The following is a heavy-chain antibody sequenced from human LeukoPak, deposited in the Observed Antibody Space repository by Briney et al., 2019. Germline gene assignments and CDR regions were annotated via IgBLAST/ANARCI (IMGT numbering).Heavy chain of an antibody. J-gene: IGHJ3*02. CDR2: VYPGDSDA. V-gene: IGHV5-51*01. Sequence: GESLKISCKGSGYSFTSYWIVWVRQMPGKGLEWMGIVYPGDSDARYSPSFQGQVTISADKSISTAYLQWSSLKASDTAMYYCARRGYCSGGSCFSSPFDIWGRGTMVTVSS. CDR1: GYSFTSYW. CDR3: ARRGYCSGGSCFSSPFDI. D-gene: IGHD2-15*01.